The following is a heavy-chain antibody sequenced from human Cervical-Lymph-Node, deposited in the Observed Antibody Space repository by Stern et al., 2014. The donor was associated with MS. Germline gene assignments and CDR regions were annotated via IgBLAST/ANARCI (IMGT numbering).Heavy chain of an antibody. D-gene: IGHD2-15*01. CDR3: AREGEYCSGSRCYPFLDY. J-gene: IGHJ4*02. CDR1: GGSLRSYY. CDR2: IYQKGTV. Sequence: QVQLVQSGPGLVKPSETLSLTCTVSGGSLRSYYWNWIRQAPGKGLEWLGVIYQKGTVIYNPSLSSRYAMSVDTSKNQFSLTVSSVTAADTAVYYCAREGEYCSGSRCYPFLDYWGQGTLVTVSS. V-gene: IGHV4-59*01.